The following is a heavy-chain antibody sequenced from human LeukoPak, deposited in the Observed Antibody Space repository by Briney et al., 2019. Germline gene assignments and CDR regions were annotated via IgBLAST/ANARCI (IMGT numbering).Heavy chain of an antibody. V-gene: IGHV3-43*01. J-gene: IGHJ4*02. Sequence: GGSLRLSCAASGFTFDDYTMHWVRQAPGKGLEWVSLISWDGGSTYYADSVKGRFTVSRDNSKNSLYLQMNSLRTEDTALYYCAKGSMAYYFDYWGQGTLVTVSS. D-gene: IGHD2/OR15-2a*01. CDR1: GFTFDDYT. CDR2: ISWDGGST. CDR3: AKGSMAYYFDY.